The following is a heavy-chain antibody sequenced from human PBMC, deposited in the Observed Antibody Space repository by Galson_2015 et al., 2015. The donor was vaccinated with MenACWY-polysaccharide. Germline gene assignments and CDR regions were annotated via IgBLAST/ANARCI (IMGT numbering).Heavy chain of an antibody. V-gene: IGHV4-34*01. CDR1: GGSFSGYY. D-gene: IGHD5-18*01. CDR3: ARVRWGYSYGYFNIDQ. J-gene: IGHJ4*02. CDR2: INQSGIA. Sequence: SETLSLTCGVSGGSFSGYYWGWIRQSPGKGLEWIGEINQSGIANYNPSLKSRATISIETSKNQVSLKVTSLTAADTAVYYCARVRWGYSYGYFNIDQWGQGTL.